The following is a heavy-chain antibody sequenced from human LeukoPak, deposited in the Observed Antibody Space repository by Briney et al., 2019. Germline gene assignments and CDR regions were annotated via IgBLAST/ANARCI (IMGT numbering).Heavy chain of an antibody. CDR3: ARLVVGATYYCYYYMDV. Sequence: SETLSLTCTVSGGSISSYYWNWIRQPAGKGLEWIGRIYTSGSTNYNPSLKSRVTMSVDTSKNQFSLKLSSVTAADTAVYYCARLVVGATYYCYYYMDVWGKGTTVTVSS. CDR1: GGSISSYY. CDR2: IYTSGST. D-gene: IGHD1-26*01. V-gene: IGHV4-4*07. J-gene: IGHJ6*03.